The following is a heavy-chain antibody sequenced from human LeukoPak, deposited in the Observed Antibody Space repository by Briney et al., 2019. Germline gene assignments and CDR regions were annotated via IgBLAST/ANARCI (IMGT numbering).Heavy chain of an antibody. V-gene: IGHV3-53*01. J-gene: IGHJ4*02. CDR3: ARDINSTSYYDY. Sequence: GGSLRLSCAASGFAVSTTYMSWVRQAPGKGLEWVSVIYTSGGTYYADSVKGRFTISRDNSKNTVYLQMNSLRAEDTAVYYCARDINSTSYYDYWGQGTLVTVSS. CDR2: IYTSGGT. CDR1: GFAVSTTY. D-gene: IGHD6-13*01.